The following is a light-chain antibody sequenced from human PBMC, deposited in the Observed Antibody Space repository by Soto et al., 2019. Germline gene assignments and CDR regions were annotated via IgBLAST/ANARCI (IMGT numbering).Light chain of an antibody. V-gene: IGKV3-15*01. CDR3: QQYNDWPLT. CDR2: GAF. CDR1: QSVSSD. Sequence: EIVMTQSPATLSMFPGERATLSWMASQSVSSDLGWYQQKPGQAPRLLIHGAFIRAAGVPARFSGSGSGTEFTLTISSLQSEDSAVYYCQQYNDWPLTFGGGTKVDI. J-gene: IGKJ4*01.